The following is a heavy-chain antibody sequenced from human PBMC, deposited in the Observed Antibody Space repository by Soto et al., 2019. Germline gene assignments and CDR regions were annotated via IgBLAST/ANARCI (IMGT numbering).Heavy chain of an antibody. J-gene: IGHJ3*02. CDR2: ISWSSGSI. D-gene: IGHD2-8*01. Sequence: PGGSLRLSCAASGFTFSSYAMSWVRQAPGKGLEWVSGISWSSGSIGYADSVKGRFTISRDNAKNSLYLQMNSLRAEDTALYYCAKDNDLGTNGVWDAFDIWGQGTMVTVSS. V-gene: IGHV3-9*01. CDR1: GFTFSSYA. CDR3: AKDNDLGTNGVWDAFDI.